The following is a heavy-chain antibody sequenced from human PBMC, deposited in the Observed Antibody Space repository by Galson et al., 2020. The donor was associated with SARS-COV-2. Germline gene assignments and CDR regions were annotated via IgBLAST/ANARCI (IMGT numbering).Heavy chain of an antibody. CDR3: ARSSGYCSGGSCYTEPHDAFDI. CDR1: GDSVSSNSAA. Sequence: SETLSLTCAISGDSVSSNSAAWNWIRQSPSRGLEWLGRTYYRSKWYNDYAVSVKSRITINPDTSKNQFSLQLNSVTPEDTAVYYCARSSGYCSGGSCYTEPHDAFDIWGQGTMVTVSS. J-gene: IGHJ3*02. CDR2: TYYRSKWYN. D-gene: IGHD2-15*01. V-gene: IGHV6-1*01.